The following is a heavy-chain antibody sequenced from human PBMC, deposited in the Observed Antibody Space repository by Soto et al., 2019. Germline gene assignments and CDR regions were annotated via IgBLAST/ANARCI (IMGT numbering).Heavy chain of an antibody. CDR1: GGSISSGDYY. CDR3: ARGEIFGVAAGTPFDY. CDR2: IYYSGST. Sequence: SETLSLTCTVSGGSISSGDYYWILIRQPPGKGLEWIGYIYYSGSTYYNPSLKSRVTISVDTSKNQFSLKLSSVTAADTAVYYCARGEIFGVAAGTPFDYWGQGTLVTVSS. J-gene: IGHJ4*02. D-gene: IGHD6-13*01. V-gene: IGHV4-30-4*01.